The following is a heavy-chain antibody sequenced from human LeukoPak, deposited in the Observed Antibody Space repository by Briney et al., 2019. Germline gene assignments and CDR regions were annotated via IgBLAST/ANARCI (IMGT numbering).Heavy chain of an antibody. Sequence: GGSLRLSCAASGFTFSSYAMSWVRQAPGKGLEWVSAISGSGGSTYYADSVKGRFTISRDNAKNSLYLQMNSLRAEDTAVYYCARDQRTTVTLFDYWGQGTLVTVSS. V-gene: IGHV3-23*01. D-gene: IGHD4-11*01. CDR2: ISGSGGST. CDR3: ARDQRTTVTLFDY. CDR1: GFTFSSYA. J-gene: IGHJ4*02.